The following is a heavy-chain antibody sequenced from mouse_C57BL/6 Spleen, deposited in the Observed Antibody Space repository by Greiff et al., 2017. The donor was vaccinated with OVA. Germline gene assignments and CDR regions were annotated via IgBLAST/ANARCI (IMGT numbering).Heavy chain of an antibody. V-gene: IGHV1-50*01. Sequence: QVQLQQPGAELVKPGASVKLSCKASGYTFTSYWMQWVKQRPGQGLEWIGEIDPSDSYTNYNQKFKGKATLTVDTSSSTAYMQLSSLTSEDSAVYYSARGLNYYGSSRYYFDSRGEGTTLTVSS. CDR1: GYTFTSYW. J-gene: IGHJ2*01. CDR3: ARGLNYYGSSRYYFDS. D-gene: IGHD1-1*01. CDR2: IDPSDSYT.